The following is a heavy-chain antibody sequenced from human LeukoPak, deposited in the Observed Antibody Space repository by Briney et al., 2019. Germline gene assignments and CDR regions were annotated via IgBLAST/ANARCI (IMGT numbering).Heavy chain of an antibody. J-gene: IGHJ5*02. Sequence: ASVKVSCKASGYTFTSYYMHWVRQAPGQGLEWMGIINPSGGSTSYAQKFRGRVTMTRDMSTSTVYMELSSLRSEDTAVYYCARGGYDYWFDPWGQGTLVTVSS. D-gene: IGHD5-12*01. V-gene: IGHV1-46*01. CDR2: INPSGGST. CDR1: GYTFTSYY. CDR3: ARGGYDYWFDP.